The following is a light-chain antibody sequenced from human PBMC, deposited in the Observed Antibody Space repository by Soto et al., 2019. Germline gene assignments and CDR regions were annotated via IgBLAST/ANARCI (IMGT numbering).Light chain of an antibody. CDR3: QQYKNWPPLT. V-gene: IGKV3-15*01. CDR1: QSVGGA. J-gene: IGKJ4*01. Sequence: EIVMTQSPATLSVSPGETATLSCRASQSVGGAVAWYQHKPGQAPRLLIVGAFIRATGVPGRFSGGGSGTGFTLTISSLQSEDFAVYYCQQYKNWPPLTFGGGTTVEIK. CDR2: GAF.